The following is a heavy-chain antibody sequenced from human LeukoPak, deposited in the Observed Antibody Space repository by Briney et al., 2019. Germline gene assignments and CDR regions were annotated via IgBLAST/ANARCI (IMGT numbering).Heavy chain of an antibody. J-gene: IGHJ5*02. CDR1: GFPFSNYA. Sequence: PGGSLRLSCVASGFPFSNYAMSWVRQAPGKGLELVSGIYGSDDKTVYGDAVKGRFTISRDNSKNTLYLQMNSLRADDTAVYYCAKTQGYYDAWGKGALVTVSS. D-gene: IGHD2-15*01. CDR2: IYGSDDKT. V-gene: IGHV3-23*01. CDR3: AKTQGYYDA.